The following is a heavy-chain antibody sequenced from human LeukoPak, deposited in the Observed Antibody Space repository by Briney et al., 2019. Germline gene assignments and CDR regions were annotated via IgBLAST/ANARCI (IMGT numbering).Heavy chain of an antibody. CDR3: AKQEWLGITFGY. CDR1: GFTFSSYA. D-gene: IGHD6-19*01. J-gene: IGHJ4*02. V-gene: IGHV3-23*01. CDR2: IGGSGGST. Sequence: GGSLRLSCAASGFTFSSYAMSWVRQAPGKGLEWVSAIGGSGGSTYYADSVKGRFTISRDNSKNTLYLQMNSLRAEDTAVYYCAKQEWLGITFGYWGQGTLVTVSS.